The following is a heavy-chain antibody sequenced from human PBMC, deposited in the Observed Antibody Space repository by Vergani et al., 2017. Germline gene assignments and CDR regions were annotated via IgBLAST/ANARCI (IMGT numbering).Heavy chain of an antibody. V-gene: IGHV3-43D*04. D-gene: IGHD5-12*01. CDR1: GFTFDDYA. J-gene: IGHJ4*02. CDR2: ISWDGGNT. CDR3: TKGSRGYTGYFFDY. Sequence: EVRLVESGGVVVQPGGSLRLSCAASGFTFDDYAMHWVRQAPGKGLEWISLISWDGGNTFYADSVKGRFTISRDNSKNSLYLQMNSLRADDTAVYYCTKGSRGYTGYFFDYWGQGTLATVSS.